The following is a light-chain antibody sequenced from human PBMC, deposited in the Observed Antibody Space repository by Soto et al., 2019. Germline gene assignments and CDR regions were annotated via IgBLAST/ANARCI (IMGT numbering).Light chain of an antibody. CDR1: SSVVGGFNY. Sequence: QSALTQPPSASGSPGQSVTISCTGTSSVVGGFNYVSWYQQHPGKAPKLIIYEVSKRPSGVPDRFSGSKSGNTASLTVSGLQAEDEADYNCGSYAGSYIPFGGGTKLTVL. J-gene: IGLJ2*01. CDR2: EVS. CDR3: GSYAGSYIP. V-gene: IGLV2-8*01.